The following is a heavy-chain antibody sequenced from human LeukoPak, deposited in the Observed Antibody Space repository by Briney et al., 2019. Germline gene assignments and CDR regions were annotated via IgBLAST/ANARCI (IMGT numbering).Heavy chain of an antibody. J-gene: IGHJ4*02. V-gene: IGHV4-59*01. CDR3: ARGARLGAARPQYFDY. CDR2: YSGST. Sequence: SETLSLTCTVSGGSMNSYYWSWIRQPLKGLEWIGYYSGSTNYSPSLKSRVTISVDTSKNQFSLKLTSVTAADTAVYYCARGARLGAARPQYFDYWGQGILVTVSS. D-gene: IGHD1-26*01. CDR1: GGSMNSYY.